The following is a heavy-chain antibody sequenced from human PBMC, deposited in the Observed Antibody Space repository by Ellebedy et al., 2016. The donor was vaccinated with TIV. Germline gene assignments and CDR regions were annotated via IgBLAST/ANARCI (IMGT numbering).Heavy chain of an antibody. J-gene: IGHJ6*02. D-gene: IGHD3-16*02. CDR3: ARSEDGGSYDYVWGSYRRDYYYGMDV. CDR1: GFTFSSYW. CDR2: IKQDGSEK. V-gene: IGHV3-7*01. Sequence: GESLKISCAASGFTFSSYWMSWVRQAPGKGLEWVANIKQDGSEKYYVDSVKGRFTISRDNAKNSLYLQMNSLRAEDTAVYYCARSEDGGSYDYVWGSYRRDYYYGMDVWGQGTTVTVSS.